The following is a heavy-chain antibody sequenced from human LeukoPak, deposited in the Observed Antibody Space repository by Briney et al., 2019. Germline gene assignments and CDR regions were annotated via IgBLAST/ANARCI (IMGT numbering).Heavy chain of an antibody. CDR3: ARAPYRGGTGMDV. J-gene: IGHJ6*02. D-gene: IGHD1-1*01. V-gene: IGHV5-51*01. CDR2: IYPGDSDT. Sequence: GESLKISCNGSGYSFTSYWIVWVRQMPGKGLEWMGIIYPGDSDTSYSPSFQGQVTISADKSISTAYLQWSSLKASDTAKYYCARAPYRGGTGMDVWGQGTTVTVSS. CDR1: GYSFTSYW.